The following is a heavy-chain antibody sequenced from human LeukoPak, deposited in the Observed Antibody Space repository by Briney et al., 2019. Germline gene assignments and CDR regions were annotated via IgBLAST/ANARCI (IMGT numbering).Heavy chain of an antibody. V-gene: IGHV3-53*01. CDR2: IYSGGST. D-gene: IGHD1-26*01. CDR3: ARDLIVGSNHDAFDI. CDR1: GFTDSSSY. Sequence: PGGSLRLSCAASGFTDSSSYMIGLRQAPGKGLEWVSHIYSGGSTYYADSVKGRFTISRDNSKNTLYLQMNSLRAEDTAVYYCARDLIVGSNHDAFDIWGQGTMVNVLS. J-gene: IGHJ3*02.